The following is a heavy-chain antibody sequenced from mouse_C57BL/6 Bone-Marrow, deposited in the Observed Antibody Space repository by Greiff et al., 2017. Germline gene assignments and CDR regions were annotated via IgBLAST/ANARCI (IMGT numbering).Heavy chain of an antibody. D-gene: IGHD1-1*01. Sequence: VHLVESGPELVKPGASVKLSCKASGYTFTSYDINWVKQRPGQGLEWIGWIYPRDGSTKYNEKFKGKATLTVDTSSSPAYMELHSLTSEDSAVYFCARLEFDGSSGDWYFDVWGTGTTGTGSS. CDR1: GYTFTSYD. CDR3: ARLEFDGSSGDWYFDV. J-gene: IGHJ1*03. CDR2: IYPRDGST. V-gene: IGHV1-85*01.